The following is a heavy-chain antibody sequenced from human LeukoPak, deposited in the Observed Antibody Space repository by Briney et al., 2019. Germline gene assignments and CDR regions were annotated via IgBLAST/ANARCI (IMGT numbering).Heavy chain of an antibody. V-gene: IGHV3-11*04. CDR2: ISTTGYTI. Sequence: GGSLRLSCEASGFTFSDFYMSWIRQAPGQGLEWLSYISTTGYTIYYADSVKGRFTISRDNTQNSLFLQMDSLRVEDTAVYYCARDYASEYMDVWGKGTTVTVSS. D-gene: IGHD3-16*01. CDR3: ARDYASEYMDV. J-gene: IGHJ6*03. CDR1: GFTFSDFY.